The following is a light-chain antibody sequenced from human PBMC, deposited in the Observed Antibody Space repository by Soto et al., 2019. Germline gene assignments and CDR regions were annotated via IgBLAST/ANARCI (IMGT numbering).Light chain of an antibody. V-gene: IGKV3-20*01. CDR2: DIS. CDR3: QLYGDSPT. Sequence: EIVLTQSPDTLSLSPGESATLSCRASEIVDSIYLAWFQQRPGQSPRLLIYDISTRATGIPDRIRASGSGTGFTLTITRLEPEDSAVYYCQLYGDSPTFGGGTKVEI. CDR1: EIVDSIY. J-gene: IGKJ4*01.